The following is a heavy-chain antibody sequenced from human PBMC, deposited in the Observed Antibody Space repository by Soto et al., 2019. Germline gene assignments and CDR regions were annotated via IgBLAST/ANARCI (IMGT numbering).Heavy chain of an antibody. CDR1: GFTFSAYN. Sequence: PGGSLRLSCVASGFTFSAYNMNWVRQAPGKGLEWISYISFSSRIFYADSVEGRFTISRDNARNSLFLQMNSLRDEDTAVYYCARDRGYSDSTGYPLFDYWGRGILVTVSS. CDR3: ARDRGYSDSTGYPLFDY. V-gene: IGHV3-48*02. D-gene: IGHD3-22*01. CDR2: ISFSSRI. J-gene: IGHJ4*02.